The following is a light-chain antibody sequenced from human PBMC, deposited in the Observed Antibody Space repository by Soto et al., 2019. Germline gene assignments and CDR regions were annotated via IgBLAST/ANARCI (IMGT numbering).Light chain of an antibody. CDR1: TSDVGGYNH. CDR3: SSYTSSRAWV. J-gene: IGLJ3*02. Sequence: QSALTQPASVSGAPGQSIAISCTGTTSDVGGYNHVSWYQQHPGKAPKLMIYEGSDRPSGVPDRFSGSKSGSTASLTISGLQAEDEADYYCSSYTSSRAWVFGGGTKVTVL. CDR2: EGS. V-gene: IGLV2-14*01.